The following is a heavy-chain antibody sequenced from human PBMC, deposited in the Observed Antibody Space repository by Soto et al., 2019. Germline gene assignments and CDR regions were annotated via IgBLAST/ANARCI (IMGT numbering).Heavy chain of an antibody. J-gene: IGHJ5*02. CDR2: ISAYNGNT. CDR1: GYTFTSYG. D-gene: IGHD4-17*01. V-gene: IGHV1-18*01. Sequence: ASVKVSCKASGYTFTSYGISWVRQAPGQRLEWMGWISAYNGNTNYAQKLQGRVTMTTDTSPSRAYMELRSLRSDDTAVYYCARTTVTTKSWFDPWGQGTLVTVSS. CDR3: ARTTVTTKSWFDP.